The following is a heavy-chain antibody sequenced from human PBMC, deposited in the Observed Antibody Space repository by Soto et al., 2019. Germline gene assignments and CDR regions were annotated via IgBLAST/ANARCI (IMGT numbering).Heavy chain of an antibody. CDR3: ARAPTYHKVNWFDL. V-gene: IGHV4-31*02. CDR2: IYFTGIT. J-gene: IGHJ5*02. CDR1: SGCVSRGGDY. Sequence: NPXGSLALTCTVCSGCVSRGGDYGNWIRQHPVKGLEWIGYIYFTGITYSTPSLKSRVTLSVDTSKSQFSLELRSVTAADTAIYYCARAPTYHKVNWFDLWRPGVLVTVCS.